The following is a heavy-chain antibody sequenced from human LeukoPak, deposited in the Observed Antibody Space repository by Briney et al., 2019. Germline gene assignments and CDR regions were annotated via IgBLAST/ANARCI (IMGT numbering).Heavy chain of an antibody. CDR3: ARGGAPDYNDMSSNFDY. Sequence: SETLSLTCTVSGGSISSYYWSWIRQPPGKGLEWIGYIYYSGSTDYNPSLKSRVTISVDTAKNQFSLKLSSVTAADTAVYYCARGGAPDYNDMSSNFDYWGQGTLVTVSS. V-gene: IGHV4-59*01. J-gene: IGHJ4*02. CDR2: IYYSGST. D-gene: IGHD3-22*01. CDR1: GGSISSYY.